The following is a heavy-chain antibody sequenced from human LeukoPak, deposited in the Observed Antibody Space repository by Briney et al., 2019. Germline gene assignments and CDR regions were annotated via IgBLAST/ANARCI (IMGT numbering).Heavy chain of an antibody. J-gene: IGHJ3*02. D-gene: IGHD2-2*01. V-gene: IGHV4-59*01. CDR3: AREPRIVVVPAAILGAFDI. Sequence: TSETLSLTCTVSGGSISSYYWSWIRQPPGKVLEWIGYIYYSGSTNYNPSLKSRVTISVDTSKNQFSLKLSSVTAADTAVYYCAREPRIVVVPAAILGAFDIWGQGTMVTVSS. CDR1: GGSISSYY. CDR2: IYYSGST.